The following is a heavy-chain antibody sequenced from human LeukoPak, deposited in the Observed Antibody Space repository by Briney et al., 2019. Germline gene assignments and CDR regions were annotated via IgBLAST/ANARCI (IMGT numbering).Heavy chain of an antibody. V-gene: IGHV3-30-3*01. D-gene: IGHD2-2*01. J-gene: IGHJ4*02. CDR1: GFTFSSYA. CDR2: ISSDGNNK. CDR3: ARDEYLWVVIQLGLFDY. Sequence: GGSLRLSCAASGFTFSSYAMHWVRQAPGKGLEWVAVISSDGNNKYYADSVKGRFTISRDNSKNTLYLQMNSLRAEDAAVYYCARDEYLWVVIQLGLFDYWGQGTLVTVSS.